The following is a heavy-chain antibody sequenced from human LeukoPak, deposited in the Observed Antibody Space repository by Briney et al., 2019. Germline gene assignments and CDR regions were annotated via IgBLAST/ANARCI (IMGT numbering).Heavy chain of an antibody. Sequence: PSETLSLTCTVSGGSNSSGSYYWSWIRQPAGKGLEWIGRIYTSGSTNYNPSLKSRVTISVDTSKNQFSLKLSSVAAADTAVYFCARAYDRSGYQALGFDYWGLGTLVTVSS. J-gene: IGHJ4*02. CDR3: ARAYDRSGYQALGFDY. V-gene: IGHV4-61*02. CDR1: GGSNSSGSYY. D-gene: IGHD3-22*01. CDR2: IYTSGST.